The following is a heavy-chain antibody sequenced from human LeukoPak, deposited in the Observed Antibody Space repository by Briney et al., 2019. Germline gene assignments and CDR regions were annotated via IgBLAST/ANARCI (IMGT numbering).Heavy chain of an antibody. V-gene: IGHV4-59*01. J-gene: IGHJ4*02. CDR2: IYYSGSTNSGST. Sequence: PSETLSLTCTVSGGSISGYYWSWIRQPPGKGLEWIGYIYYSGSTNSGSTNYNPSLKSRVTISVDTSKNQLSLKLSSVTAADTAVYYCASGWVYFDYWGQGTLATVSS. CDR3: ASGWVYFDY. D-gene: IGHD1-26*01. CDR1: GGSISGYY.